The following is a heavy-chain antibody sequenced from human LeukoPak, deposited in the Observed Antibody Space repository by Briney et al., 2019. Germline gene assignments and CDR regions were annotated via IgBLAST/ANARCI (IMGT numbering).Heavy chain of an antibody. CDR3: AKKVCSGGSCYSGDDY. Sequence: GGSLRLSCAASGFTFRSYAMSWVRQAPGKGLEWVSAISGSGGSTYYADSVKGRFTISRDNSKNTLYLQMNSLRAEDTAVYYCAKKVCSGGSCYSGDDYWGQGTLVTVSS. J-gene: IGHJ4*02. V-gene: IGHV3-23*01. CDR2: ISGSGGST. CDR1: GFTFRSYA. D-gene: IGHD2-15*01.